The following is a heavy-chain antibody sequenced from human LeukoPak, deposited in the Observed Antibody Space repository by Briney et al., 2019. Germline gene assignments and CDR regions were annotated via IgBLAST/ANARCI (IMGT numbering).Heavy chain of an antibody. D-gene: IGHD2-21*02. CDR2: ISYDGSNK. Sequence: GGSLRLSCAASGFTFSSYGMHWVRQAPGKGLEWVAVISYDGSNKYYADSVKGRCTISRDNSKNTLYLQMNSLRAEDTAVYYCARERAVVVTANLDYWGQGTLVTVSS. CDR1: GFTFSSYG. J-gene: IGHJ4*02. CDR3: ARERAVVVTANLDY. V-gene: IGHV3-30*19.